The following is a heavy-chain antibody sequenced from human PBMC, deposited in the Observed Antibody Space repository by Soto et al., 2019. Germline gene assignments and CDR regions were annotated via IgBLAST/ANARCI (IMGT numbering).Heavy chain of an antibody. CDR3: ARAGRLYDSSGYYGY. D-gene: IGHD3-22*01. Sequence: WASVKVSCKASGYTFTSYAISWVRQAPGQGLEWMGWINAGNGNTKYSQKFQGRVIISSDTSASTAYMELSSLRSEDTAVYYCARAGRLYDSSGYYGYWGQGTLVTVSS. CDR2: INAGNGNT. CDR1: GYTFTSYA. V-gene: IGHV1-3*01. J-gene: IGHJ4*02.